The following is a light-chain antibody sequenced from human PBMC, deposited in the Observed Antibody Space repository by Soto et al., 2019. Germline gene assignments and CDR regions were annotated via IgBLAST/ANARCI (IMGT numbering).Light chain of an antibody. V-gene: IGLV2-14*01. J-gene: IGLJ1*01. CDR3: TSYTSDGVRYV. CDR2: EVS. Sequence: QSVLTQPASVSGTPGQSITISCTGSNSDVGIYDFVSWYQHHPGRAPKLIVSEVSHRPSGVSNRFSGSKSGNTASLTISGLQSEDEADYYCTSYTSDGVRYVFGPGNKVT. CDR1: NSDVGIYDF.